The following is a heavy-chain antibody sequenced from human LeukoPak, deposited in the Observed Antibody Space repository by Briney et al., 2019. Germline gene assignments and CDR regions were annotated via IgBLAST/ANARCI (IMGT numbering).Heavy chain of an antibody. Sequence: SETLSLTCTVSGGSISSSSYYWGWIRQPPGKGLEWIGSIYYSGSTYYNPSLKSRVTISVDTSKNQFSLKLSSVTAADTAVYYCAREREYYYDSSGYYSHWYFDLWGRGTLVTVSS. V-gene: IGHV4-39*07. CDR3: AREREYYYDSSGYYSHWYFDL. CDR1: GGSISSSSYY. CDR2: IYYSGST. J-gene: IGHJ2*01. D-gene: IGHD3-22*01.